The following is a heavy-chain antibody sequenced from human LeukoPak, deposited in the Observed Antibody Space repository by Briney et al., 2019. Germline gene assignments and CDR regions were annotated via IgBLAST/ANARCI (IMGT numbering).Heavy chain of an antibody. V-gene: IGHV3-30-3*01. CDR1: GFTFSSYA. CDR3: ARDDRGAPFWTDYYYGMDV. Sequence: GRSLRLSCAASGFTFSSYAMHWVRQAPGKGLEWVAVISYDGSNKYYADSVKGRFTISRDNAKSSLYLQMNSLRAEDTAAYYCARDDRGAPFWTDYYYGMDVWGQGATVTVSS. CDR2: ISYDGSNK. J-gene: IGHJ6*02. D-gene: IGHD3/OR15-3a*01.